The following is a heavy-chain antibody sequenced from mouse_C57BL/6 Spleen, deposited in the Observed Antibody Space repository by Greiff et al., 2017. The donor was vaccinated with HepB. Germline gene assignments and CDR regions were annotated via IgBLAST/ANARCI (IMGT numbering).Heavy chain of an antibody. J-gene: IGHJ1*03. D-gene: IGHD1-1*01. V-gene: IGHV5-4*03. CDR2: ISDGGSYT. Sequence: EVKLMESGGGLVKPGGSLKLSCAASGFTFSSYAMSWVRQTPEKRLEWVATISDGGSYTYYPDNVKGRFTISRDNAKNNLYLQMSHLKSEDTAMYYCARSITTVVATSYFDVWGTGTTVTVSS. CDR1: GFTFSSYA. CDR3: ARSITTVVATSYFDV.